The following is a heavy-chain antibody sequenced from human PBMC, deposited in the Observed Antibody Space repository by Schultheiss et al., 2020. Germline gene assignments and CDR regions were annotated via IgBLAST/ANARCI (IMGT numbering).Heavy chain of an antibody. Sequence: GGSLRLSCAVSGFSFSAYTMDWVRQAPGKGLEWVSAISGSGGSTYYADSVKGRFTISRDNSKNTLYLQMNSLRAEDTAVYYCAKGQAVAGTGYYFDYWGQGTLVTVSS. D-gene: IGHD6-19*01. V-gene: IGHV3-23*01. J-gene: IGHJ4*02. CDR2: ISGSGGST. CDR3: AKGQAVAGTGYYFDY. CDR1: GFSFSAYT.